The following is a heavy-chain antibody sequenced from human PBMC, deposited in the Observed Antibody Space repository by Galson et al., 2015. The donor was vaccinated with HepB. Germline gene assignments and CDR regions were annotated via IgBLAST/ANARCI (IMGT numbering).Heavy chain of an antibody. CDR2: IKQDGSEK. D-gene: IGHD3-22*01. CDR3: ARRNYYDSSGAYYFDY. CDR1: GFTFSSYW. V-gene: IGHV3-7*03. J-gene: IGHJ4*02. Sequence: SLRLSCAASGFTFSSYWMSWVRQAPGKGLEWVANIKQDGSEKYYVDSVKGRFTISRDNAKNSLYLQMNSLRAEDTAVYYCARRNYYDSSGAYYFDYWGQGTLVTVSS.